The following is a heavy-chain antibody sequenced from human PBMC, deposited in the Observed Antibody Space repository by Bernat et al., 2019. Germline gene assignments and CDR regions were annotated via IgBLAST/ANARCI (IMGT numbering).Heavy chain of an antibody. V-gene: IGHV3-33*01. CDR3: ARDFLGTRMLPGASDI. Sequence: QVQLVESGGGVVQPGRSLTLSCAASGSGLSGYGMPWFARPPARELEWVAVIWSGGSNKYYADFVKGRFTISRDNSQNTLLLQMNSLRAEDTAVYFCARDFLGTRMLPGASDIWGQGTMVTVSS. CDR2: IWSGGSNK. D-gene: IGHD1-1*01. CDR1: GSGLSGYG. J-gene: IGHJ3*02.